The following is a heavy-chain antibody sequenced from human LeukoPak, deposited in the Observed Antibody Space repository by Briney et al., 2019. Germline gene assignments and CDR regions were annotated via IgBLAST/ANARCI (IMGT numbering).Heavy chain of an antibody. J-gene: IGHJ6*02. Sequence: GRSLRLSCAASGFTFSSYGMHWVRQAPGKGLERVAVISYDGSNKYYADSVKGRFTISRDNSKNTPYLQMNSLRAEDTAVYYCAKDHNGDYSWDYYYYGMDVWGQGTTVTVSS. V-gene: IGHV3-30*18. CDR2: ISYDGSNK. D-gene: IGHD4-17*01. CDR1: GFTFSSYG. CDR3: AKDHNGDYSWDYYYYGMDV.